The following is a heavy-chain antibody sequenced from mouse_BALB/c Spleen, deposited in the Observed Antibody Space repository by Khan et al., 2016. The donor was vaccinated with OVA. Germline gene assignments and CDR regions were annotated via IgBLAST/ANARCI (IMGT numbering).Heavy chain of an antibody. CDR1: GYSITSGYA. CDR2: ISYSGST. J-gene: IGHJ4*01. CDR3: ARKNYYGYAMDY. Sequence: EVQLVESGPGLVKPSQSLSLTCTVTGYSITSGYAWNWIRQFPGNKLEWMGYISYSGSTSYNPSLRSRISIPRDTSKNQFFLQFNSVTTDDTATYYCARKNYYGYAMDYWGQGTSVTVSS. V-gene: IGHV3-2*02. D-gene: IGHD1-1*01.